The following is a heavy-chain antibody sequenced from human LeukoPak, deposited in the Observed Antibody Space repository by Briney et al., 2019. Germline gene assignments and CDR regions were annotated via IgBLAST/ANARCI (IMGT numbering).Heavy chain of an antibody. V-gene: IGHV3-23*01. D-gene: IGHD2-21*01. Sequence: GGSLRLSCAASGFPFSSYVMNWVRQTPGKGLEWVSSISVSGGSTFYADSVKGRFTISRDNSKNTLYLQLNGLRTEDTALYYCAKDRLLNCRGDCYIFDYWGQGTLVTVSS. J-gene: IGHJ4*02. CDR1: GFPFSSYV. CDR2: ISVSGGST. CDR3: AKDRLLNCRGDCYIFDY.